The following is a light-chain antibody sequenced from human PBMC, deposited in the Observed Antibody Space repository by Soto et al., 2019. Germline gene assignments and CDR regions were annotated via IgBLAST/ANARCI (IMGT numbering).Light chain of an antibody. CDR2: AAV. J-gene: IGKJ3*01. CDR3: QQSHSMPIT. V-gene: IGKV1-39*01. CDR1: QSISNH. Sequence: DIQMTQSPPSLSASVGDRVTITCRASQSISNHLNWYQQKAGKVPKLLIYAAVSLHSGAPSRFSGSGSGTDFTLTISSLQPEDFAVHYCQQSHSMPITFGPGTKVDI.